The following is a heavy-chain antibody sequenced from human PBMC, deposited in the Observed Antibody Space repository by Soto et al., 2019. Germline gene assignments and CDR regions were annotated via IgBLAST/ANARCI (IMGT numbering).Heavy chain of an antibody. V-gene: IGHV4-31*03. D-gene: IGHD4-17*01. Sequence: QVQLQESGPGLVKPSQTLSLTCTVSGGSISSGGYYWTWIRQHPEKGLEWIGYIYYTGNTYYNPSLKSRVTMSVDTSKNQFSLKLSSVTAADTAVYYCARDYGDYFDYWGQGTLVTVSS. CDR1: GGSISSGGYY. CDR2: IYYTGNT. J-gene: IGHJ4*02. CDR3: ARDYGDYFDY.